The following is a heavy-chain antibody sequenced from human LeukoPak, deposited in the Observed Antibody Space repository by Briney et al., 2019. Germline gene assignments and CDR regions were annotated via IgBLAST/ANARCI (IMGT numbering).Heavy chain of an antibody. Sequence: SETLSLTCTVSGYSISSGYYWGWIRQPPGRGLEWIGSIYHSGSTYYNPSLKSRVTISVDTSKNQFSLKLSSVTAADTAVYYCARDRGPAAAIFDYWGQGTLVTVSS. CDR1: GYSISSGYY. V-gene: IGHV4-38-2*02. CDR3: ARDRGPAAAIFDY. D-gene: IGHD2-2*01. J-gene: IGHJ4*02. CDR2: IYHSGST.